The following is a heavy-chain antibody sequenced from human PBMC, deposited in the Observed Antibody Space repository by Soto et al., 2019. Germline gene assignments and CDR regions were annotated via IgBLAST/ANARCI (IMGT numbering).Heavy chain of an antibody. CDR3: ARVRIRYFDWPDAFDI. Sequence: ASVKVSCKASGYTFTGYYMHWVRQAPGQGLEWMGWINPNSGGTNYAQKFQGRVTMTRDTSISTAYMELSRLRSDDTAVYYCARVRIRYFDWPDAFDICGQGTMVTVSS. V-gene: IGHV1-2*02. CDR1: GYTFTGYY. CDR2: INPNSGGT. J-gene: IGHJ3*02. D-gene: IGHD3-9*01.